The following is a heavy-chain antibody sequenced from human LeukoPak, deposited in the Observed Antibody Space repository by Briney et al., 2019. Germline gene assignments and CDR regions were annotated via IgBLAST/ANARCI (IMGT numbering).Heavy chain of an antibody. CDR1: GGSISSSSYY. CDR2: IYYSGST. CDR3: ARQYPKLLWFGVHFDY. D-gene: IGHD3-10*01. V-gene: IGHV4-39*01. J-gene: IGHJ4*02. Sequence: SETLSLTCTVSGGSISSSSYYWDWIRQPPGKGLEWIGSIYYSGSTYYNPSLKSRVTISVDTSKNQFSLKLSSVTAADTAVYYCARQYPKLLWFGVHFDYWGQGTLVTVSS.